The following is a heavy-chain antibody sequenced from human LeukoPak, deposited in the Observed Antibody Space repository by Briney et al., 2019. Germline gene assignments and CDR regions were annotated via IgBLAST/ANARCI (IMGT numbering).Heavy chain of an antibody. CDR1: GYIFTDYD. CDR3: ARGNRLYSSSRSSLPFDI. D-gene: IGHD6-13*01. J-gene: IGHJ3*02. Sequence: ASVKVSYKASGYIFTDYDINWVRQATGQGLEWMGWTNPISGYTGSAQKFQGRVTMTRDTSISTAYLELSSLRSDDTAVYYCARGNRLYSSSRSSLPFDIWVQGTMVAVCS. CDR2: TNPISGYT. V-gene: IGHV1-8*01.